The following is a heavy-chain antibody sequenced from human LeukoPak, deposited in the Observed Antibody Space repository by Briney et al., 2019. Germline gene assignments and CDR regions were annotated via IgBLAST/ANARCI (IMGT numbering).Heavy chain of an antibody. V-gene: IGHV1-69*13. CDR1: GGTFSSYA. CDR3: ARFGRSRPTYLDY. J-gene: IGHJ4*01. CDR2: IIPIFGTA. Sequence: SVKVSCKASGGTFSSYAISWVRQAPGQGLEWMGGIIPIFGTANYAQKFQGRVTITADESTSTAYMELSSLRSEDTAVYYCARFGRSRPTYLDYWGHATLVSVSS. D-gene: IGHD1-26*01.